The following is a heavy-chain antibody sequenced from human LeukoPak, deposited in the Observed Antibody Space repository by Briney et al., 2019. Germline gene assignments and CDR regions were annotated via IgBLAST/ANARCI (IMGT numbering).Heavy chain of an antibody. CDR3: ARDRAVPGAFDI. V-gene: IGHV1-18*01. CDR2: ISAYNGNT. J-gene: IGHJ3*02. D-gene: IGHD6-6*01. CDR1: GYTFTSYG. Sequence: ASVKVSCKASGYTFTSYGTSWVRQAPGQGLEWMGWISAYNGNTNYAQKLQGRVTMTTDTSTSTAYMELRSLRSDDTAVYYCARDRAVPGAFDIWGQGTMVTVSS.